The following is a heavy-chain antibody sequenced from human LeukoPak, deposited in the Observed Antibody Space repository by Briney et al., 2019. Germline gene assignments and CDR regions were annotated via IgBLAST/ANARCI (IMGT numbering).Heavy chain of an antibody. CDR3: ARDQYDTWSRRGNFDS. CDR2: IKQDGSDR. Sequence: GGSLRLSCAASGFTFRNYWMSWVRQAPGTGLEWVANIKQDGSDRNYVTSVRGRFTISRDNAESSLYLQMNSLRVEDTAVFYCARDQYDTWSRRGNFDSWGQGTLVTVSS. CDR1: GFTFRNYW. J-gene: IGHJ4*02. V-gene: IGHV3-7*03. D-gene: IGHD3-3*01.